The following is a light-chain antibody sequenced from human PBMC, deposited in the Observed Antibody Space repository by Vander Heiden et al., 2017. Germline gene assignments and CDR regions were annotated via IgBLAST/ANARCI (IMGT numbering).Light chain of an antibody. J-gene: IGLJ3*02. CDR2: EVS. V-gene: IGLV2-14*01. CDR3: SSYTSSSTPLWV. Sequence: QSALTQPAPVSGSPGQSITISCTGTSSDVGGYNYVSWYQQHPGKAPKLMIYEVSNRPSGVSNRFSGSKSGNTASLTISGLQAEDEADYYCSSYTSSSTPLWVFGGGTKLTVL. CDR1: SSDVGGYNY.